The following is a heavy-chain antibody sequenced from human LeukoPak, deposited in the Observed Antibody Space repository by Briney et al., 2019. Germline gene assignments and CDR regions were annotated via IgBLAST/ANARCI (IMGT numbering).Heavy chain of an antibody. CDR3: ARHQHAGREHYYGIDV. CDR2: IYYSGST. Sequence: SETLSLTCTVSGGSISSYYWSWIRQPPGKGLEWIGYIYYSGSTNYNPSLKSRVTISVDTSRNQFSLRLSSVTAADTAVYYCARHQHAGREHYYGIDVWGQGTTVSVSS. CDR1: GGSISSYY. V-gene: IGHV4-59*08. J-gene: IGHJ6*02. D-gene: IGHD1-26*01.